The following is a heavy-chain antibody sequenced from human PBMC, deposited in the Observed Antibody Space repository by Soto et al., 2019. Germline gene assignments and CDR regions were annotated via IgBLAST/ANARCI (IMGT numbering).Heavy chain of an antibody. Sequence: GGSLRPFCAAPGFSFNSYCMHLVRQAPGKGLEWVVVISFDGRNTYYANSVKGRFTISRDNSKNTLYLQMNSLSAEDTAIYYCAKRYSSGWSEGYREYWGPGTPVTVS. CDR2: ISFDGRNT. CDR3: AKRYSSGWSEGYREY. J-gene: IGHJ4*02. D-gene: IGHD6-19*01. V-gene: IGHV3-30*18. CDR1: GFSFNSYC.